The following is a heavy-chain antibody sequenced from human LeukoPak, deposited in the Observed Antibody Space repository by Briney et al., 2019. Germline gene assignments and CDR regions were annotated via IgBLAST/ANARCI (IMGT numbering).Heavy chain of an antibody. CDR3: ARQSRPHSTKAPFDY. CDR2: IYYSGST. V-gene: IGHV4-59*01. J-gene: IGHJ4*02. CDR1: GGSISSYY. D-gene: IGHD2-2*01. Sequence: KTSETLSLTCTVSGGSISSYYWSWIRQPPGKGLEWIGYIYYSGSTNYNPSLKSRVTISVDTSKNQFSLKLSSVTAADTAVYYCARQSRPHSTKAPFDYWGQGTLVTVSS.